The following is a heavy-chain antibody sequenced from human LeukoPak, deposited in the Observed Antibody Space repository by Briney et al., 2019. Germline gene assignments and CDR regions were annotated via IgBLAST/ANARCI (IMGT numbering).Heavy chain of an antibody. V-gene: IGHV1-46*01. J-gene: IGHJ6*02. CDR3: ARGGRVATYYYYGMDV. Sequence: ASVKVSCKTSGYRFTNNYMHWVRQAPGQGLEWMGIINPSGGNTNYAQKFQGRVTMTRDTSTSTAYMGLSSLRSEDTAVYYCARGGRVATYYYYGMDVWGQGTTVTVSS. CDR1: GYRFTNNY. D-gene: IGHD1-26*01. CDR2: INPSGGNT.